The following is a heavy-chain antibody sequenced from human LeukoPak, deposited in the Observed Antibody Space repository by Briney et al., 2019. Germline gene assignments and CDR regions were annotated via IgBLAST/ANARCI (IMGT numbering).Heavy chain of an antibody. CDR3: ARGGGYCSGGSCYSSAFDI. D-gene: IGHD2-15*01. J-gene: IGHJ3*02. CDR1: GYTFTSYD. Sequence: ASVEVSCKASGYTFTSYDINWVRQATGQGLEWMGWMNPNSGNTGYAQKFQGRVAMTRNTSISTAYMELSSLRSEDTAVYYCARGGGYCSGGSCYSSAFDIWGQGTMVTVSS. V-gene: IGHV1-8*01. CDR2: MNPNSGNT.